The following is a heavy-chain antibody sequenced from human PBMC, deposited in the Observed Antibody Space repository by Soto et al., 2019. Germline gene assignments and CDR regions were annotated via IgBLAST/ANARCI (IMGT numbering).Heavy chain of an antibody. V-gene: IGHV4-59*01. Sequence: SETLSLTCTVSGGSISSYYWSWIRQPPGKGLEWIGYIYYSGSTNYNPSLKSRVTISVDTSKNQFSLKLSSVTAADTAVYYCARAHRGTVFFDYWGQGTLVTVSS. CDR3: ARAHRGTVFFDY. CDR2: IYYSGST. J-gene: IGHJ4*02. D-gene: IGHD1-26*01. CDR1: GGSISSYY.